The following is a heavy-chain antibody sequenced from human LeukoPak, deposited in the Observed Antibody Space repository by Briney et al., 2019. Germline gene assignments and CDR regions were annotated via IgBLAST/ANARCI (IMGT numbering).Heavy chain of an antibody. CDR2: IYPGDSDT. CDR3: ARLEMHTTSWYFDL. CDR1: GFSFTTYW. J-gene: IGHJ2*01. D-gene: IGHD5-24*01. Sequence: GESLKISCEGSGFSFTTYWIGWVRQMPGKGLEWMGIIYPGDSDTRYSPSFQGQVTLSADKSSSTAYLQWNTLKASDTAMYYCARLEMHTTSWYFDLWGRGTLVTVSS. V-gene: IGHV5-51*01.